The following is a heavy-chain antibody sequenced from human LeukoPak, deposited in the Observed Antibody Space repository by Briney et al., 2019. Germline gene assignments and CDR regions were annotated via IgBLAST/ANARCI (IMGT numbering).Heavy chain of an antibody. CDR3: AKSHDSSGYYSNRFDP. CDR1: GFTFSSYA. Sequence: GGSLRLSCAASGFTFSSYAMSWVRQAPGKGLEWVSAISGSGGSTYYADSVKGRFTISRDNSKNTLYLQMNSLRAEDTAVYYCAKSHDSSGYYSNRFDPWGQGTLATVSS. J-gene: IGHJ5*02. CDR2: ISGSGGST. V-gene: IGHV3-23*01. D-gene: IGHD3-22*01.